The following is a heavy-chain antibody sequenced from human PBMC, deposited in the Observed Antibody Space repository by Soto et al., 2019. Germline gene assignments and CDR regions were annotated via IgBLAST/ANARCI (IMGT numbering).Heavy chain of an antibody. CDR1: GFTFSTYA. V-gene: IGHV3-23*01. J-gene: IGHJ4*02. CDR3: AKDSFINLRGYDSY. D-gene: IGHD5-12*01. CDR2: ISGSGDST. Sequence: GGSLRLSCAASGFTFSTYAMIWVRQSPGKGLEWVSAISGSGDSTYYADSVKGRFTISRDNSKNTLYLQMSSLRAEDTAIYYCAKDSFINLRGYDSYWGQGTLVTVSS.